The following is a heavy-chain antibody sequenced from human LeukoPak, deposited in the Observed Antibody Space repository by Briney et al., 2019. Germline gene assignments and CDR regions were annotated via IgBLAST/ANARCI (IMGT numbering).Heavy chain of an antibody. D-gene: IGHD2-2*01. V-gene: IGHV4-59*08. J-gene: IGHJ2*01. CDR3: TRVGLPAAIWYFDL. CDR2: IYYSGST. Sequence: PSETLSLTCAVSGVSFSTYYWSWIRQPPGKGLAWTGYIYYSGSTNYNPSLKSRVTISVDTSKNQFSLKLSSVTAADTAVYYCTRVGLPAAIWYFDLWGRGTLVTVSS. CDR1: GVSFSTYY.